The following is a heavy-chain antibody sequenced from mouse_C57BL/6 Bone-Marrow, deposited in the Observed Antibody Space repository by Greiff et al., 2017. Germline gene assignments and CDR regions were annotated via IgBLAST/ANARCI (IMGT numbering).Heavy chain of an antibody. J-gene: IGHJ1*03. CDR1: GYTFTSYD. Sequence: VQLQQSGPELVKPGASVKLSCKASGYTFTSYDINWVKQRPGQGLEWIGWIYPRDGSTKYNEKFKGKATLTVDTSSSTAYMELHSLTSEDSAVYFGARFGFDGSSVDRYFDVWGTGTTVTVSS. CDR3: ARFGFDGSSVDRYFDV. CDR2: IYPRDGST. D-gene: IGHD1-1*01. V-gene: IGHV1-85*01.